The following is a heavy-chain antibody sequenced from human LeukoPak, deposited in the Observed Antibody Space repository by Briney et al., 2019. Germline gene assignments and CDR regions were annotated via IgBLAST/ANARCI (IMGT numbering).Heavy chain of an antibody. CDR3: ARHDLIVGATGGDWFDP. D-gene: IGHD1-26*01. V-gene: IGHV4-59*08. CDR2: IYYSGST. J-gene: IGHJ5*02. CDR1: GGSISSYY. Sequence: SETLSLTCTVSGGSISSYYWSWIRQPPGKGLEWIGYIYYSGSTNYNPSLKSRVTISVDTSKNQFSLKLSSVTAADTAVYYCARHDLIVGATGGDWFDPWGQGTLVTVSS.